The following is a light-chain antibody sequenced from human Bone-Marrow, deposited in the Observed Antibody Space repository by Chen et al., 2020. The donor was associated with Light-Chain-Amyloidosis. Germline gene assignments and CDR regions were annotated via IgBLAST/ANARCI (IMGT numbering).Light chain of an antibody. J-gene: IGLJ3*02. Sequence: QSALTQPASVSGSPGQSLTISCTGSRSDVGGYNFVSWYQQLPGNAPKLLIYDVTKRPSGVSYRFSGSKSGNTASLTVSGLQAEDEADYYCSSYTVSSTWVFGGGTKLTVL. CDR1: RSDVGGYNF. CDR3: SSYTVSSTWV. V-gene: IGLV2-14*03. CDR2: DVT.